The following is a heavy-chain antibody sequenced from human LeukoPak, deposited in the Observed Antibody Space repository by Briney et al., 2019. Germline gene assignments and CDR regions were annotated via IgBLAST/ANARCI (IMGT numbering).Heavy chain of an antibody. J-gene: IGHJ4*02. V-gene: IGHV4-59*01. CDR2: MQSTGNS. Sequence: SETVSLTCSVSGDSTSTYHWNWIRKPPGKGLEWIGYMQSTGNSKYNPSLRSRVNMFVDTSKNQAALILSSVTAADTAVYYCARDKQHSYGRYFDHWGQGALVTVFS. CDR3: ARDKQHSYGRYFDH. CDR1: GDSTSTYH. D-gene: IGHD3-16*01.